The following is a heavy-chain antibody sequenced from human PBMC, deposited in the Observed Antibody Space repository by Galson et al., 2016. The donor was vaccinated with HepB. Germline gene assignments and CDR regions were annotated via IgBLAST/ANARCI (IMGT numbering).Heavy chain of an antibody. J-gene: IGHJ4*02. Sequence: SETLSLTCAVYGGSFSGYYWSWIRQPPGKGLEWIGEINHSGSTNYNPSLKSRVTISVDTSNNHFSLRLTSVTAADTALYYCARQYWGGPSDYWGQGILVTVSS. D-gene: IGHD2/OR15-2a*01. V-gene: IGHV4-34*01. CDR2: INHSGST. CDR1: GGSFSGYY. CDR3: ARQYWGGPSDY.